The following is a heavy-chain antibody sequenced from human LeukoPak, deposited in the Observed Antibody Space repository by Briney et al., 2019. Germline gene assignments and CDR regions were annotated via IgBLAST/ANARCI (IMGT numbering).Heavy chain of an antibody. J-gene: IGHJ5*02. CDR2: INHSGSI. CDR3: AREGYSSSSGGNWFDP. V-gene: IGHV4-34*01. D-gene: IGHD6-6*01. Sequence: SETLSLTCAVYGGSFSGYYWSWIRQPPGKGLEWIGEINHSGSINYNPSLKSRVTISVDTSKNQLSLKLSSVTAADTAVYYCAREGYSSSSGGNWFDPWGQGTLVTVSS. CDR1: GGSFSGYY.